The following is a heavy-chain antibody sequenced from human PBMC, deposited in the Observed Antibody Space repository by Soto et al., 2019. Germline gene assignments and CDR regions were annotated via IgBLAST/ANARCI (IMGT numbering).Heavy chain of an antibody. CDR1: GGSISSGGYS. CDR2: IYHSGST. Sequence: TLSLTCAVSGGSISSGGYSWSWIRQPPGKGLEWIGYIYHSGSTYYNPSLKSRVTISVDRPKNQFSLKLSSVTAADTAVYYGARAATTVPTFDHWGQGTLFTFP. J-gene: IGHJ4*02. V-gene: IGHV4-30-2*01. CDR3: ARAATTVPTFDH. D-gene: IGHD4-17*01.